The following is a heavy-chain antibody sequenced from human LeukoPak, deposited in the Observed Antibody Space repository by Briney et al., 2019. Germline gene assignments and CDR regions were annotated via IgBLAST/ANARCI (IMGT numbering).Heavy chain of an antibody. J-gene: IGHJ6*03. Sequence: GGSLRLSCAASGFTFSSYDMNWVRQAPGKGLEWVSYISSSGSTIYYADSVKGRFTISRDNAKNSLYLQMNSLRAEDTAVYYCASLSMIGTVVSQNQYYIDAWGNGTTVTVFS. CDR1: GFTFSSYD. CDR2: ISSSGSTI. D-gene: IGHD3-22*01. CDR3: ASLSMIGTVVSQNQYYIDA. V-gene: IGHV3-48*03.